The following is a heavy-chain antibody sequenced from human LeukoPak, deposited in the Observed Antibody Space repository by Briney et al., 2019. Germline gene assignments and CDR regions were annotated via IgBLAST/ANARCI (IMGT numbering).Heavy chain of an antibody. CDR3: TRDPSPLYYYDSSGYYYGI. CDR1: GFTFRDYG. J-gene: IGHJ4*02. D-gene: IGHD3-22*01. V-gene: IGHV3-49*03. Sequence: SGGSLRLSCTGSGFTFRDYGINWLRQAPGKGLEWVGFIRSKAYGGTTEYAASVKGRFTISRDDSKSVAHLQMNSLKIEDTAVYYCTRDPSPLYYYDSSGYYYGIWGQGTLVTVSS. CDR2: IRSKAYGGTT.